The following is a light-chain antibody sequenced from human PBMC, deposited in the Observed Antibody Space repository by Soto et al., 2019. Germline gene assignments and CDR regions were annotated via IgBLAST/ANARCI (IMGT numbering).Light chain of an antibody. Sequence: QSALTQPRSVSGSPGQSVTSSCTGGSSDVGGYNYVSWYQHHPGKAPKFMIYEVTKRPSGVPDRFSGSKSGNTASLTISGLQAEDEADYYCCSYAGSYTWVFGAGTKVTVL. CDR2: EVT. V-gene: IGLV2-11*01. CDR1: SSDVGGYNY. CDR3: CSYAGSYTWV. J-gene: IGLJ3*02.